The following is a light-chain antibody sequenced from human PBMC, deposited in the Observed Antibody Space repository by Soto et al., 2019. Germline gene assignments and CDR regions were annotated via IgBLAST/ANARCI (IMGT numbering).Light chain of an antibody. CDR1: QSVSSTY. J-gene: IGKJ4*01. CDR2: GAS. CDR3: QHYGSLVLT. V-gene: IGKV3-20*01. Sequence: EIVLTQSPGTLSLSPAERTTLYCRASQSVSSTYLAWSQPKPGQAPRLLIYGASTRDTGIPDRFRRSGSGTNFTHTISRLEPEDCAVYYCQHYGSLVLTFGGVPKVEIK.